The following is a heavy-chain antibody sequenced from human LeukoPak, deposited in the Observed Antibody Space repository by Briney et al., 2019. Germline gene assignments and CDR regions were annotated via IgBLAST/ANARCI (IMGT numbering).Heavy chain of an antibody. Sequence: ASVKVSCKASGFTVTGYYIHWVRQAPGQGLEWMGWINTHNDESKYAQKFHDRVTMTNEKSISTASMDLSRLKSDDTAVYFCARAGNSRYFDLWGRGTLVIVSS. D-gene: IGHD2/OR15-2a*01. CDR3: ARAGNSRYFDL. CDR1: GFTVTGYY. J-gene: IGHJ2*01. CDR2: INTHNDES. V-gene: IGHV1-2*02.